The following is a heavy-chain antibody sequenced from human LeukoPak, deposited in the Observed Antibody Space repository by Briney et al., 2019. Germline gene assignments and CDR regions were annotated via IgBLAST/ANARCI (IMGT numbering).Heavy chain of an antibody. D-gene: IGHD6-13*01. CDR2: ISSSGSTI. V-gene: IGHV3-11*04. J-gene: IGHJ6*03. CDR3: AKDIMDLGGGYRAYYYYMDV. CDR1: GFTFSDYY. Sequence: GGSLRLSCAASGFTFSDYYMSWIRQAPGKGLEWVSYISSSGSTIYYADSVKGRFTISRDNSKNTLYLQMNSLRAEDTAVYYCAKDIMDLGGGYRAYYYYMDVWGKGTTVTISS.